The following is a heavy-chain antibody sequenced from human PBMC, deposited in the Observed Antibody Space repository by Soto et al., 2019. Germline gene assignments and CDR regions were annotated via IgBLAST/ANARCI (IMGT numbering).Heavy chain of an antibody. CDR2: IYYTGST. V-gene: IGHV4-61*01. J-gene: IGHJ4*02. D-gene: IGHD3-22*01. Sequence: QVQLQESGPGLVKPSETLSLTCTVSGGSVNTAPYHWSWIRQSPRNGLEWIGTIYYTGSTNYNPSFESRVAISLDTSNNQFSLRLTSLTAADTAVYFCARDHHSYYDTSGYYPYFDFWGQGTLVTVSS. CDR1: GGSVNTAPYH. CDR3: ARDHHSYYDTSGYYPYFDF.